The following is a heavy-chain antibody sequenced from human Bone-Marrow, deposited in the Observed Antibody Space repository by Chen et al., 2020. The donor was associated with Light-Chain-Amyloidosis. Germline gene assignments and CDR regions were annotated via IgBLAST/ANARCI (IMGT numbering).Heavy chain of an antibody. D-gene: IGHD2-2*01. CDR1: GYTFTSYG. CDR2: ISAYNGNT. J-gene: IGHJ6*02. CDR3: ARWIVVVPAAEYYYYGMDV. V-gene: IGHV1-18*01. Sequence: QVQLVQSGAEVKKPGASVKFSCKASGYTFTSYGISWVRQAPGQGLEWMGWISAYNGNTNYAQKLQGRVTMTTDTSTSTAYMELRSLRSDDTAVYYCARWIVVVPAAEYYYYGMDVWGQGTTVTVSS.